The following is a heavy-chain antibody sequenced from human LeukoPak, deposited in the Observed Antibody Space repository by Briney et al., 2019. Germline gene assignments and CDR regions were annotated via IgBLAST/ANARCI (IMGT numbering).Heavy chain of an antibody. D-gene: IGHD1-26*01. J-gene: IGHJ4*02. CDR2: FDPEDGET. V-gene: IGHV1-24*01. Sequence: ASAKVSCKVSGYTLTELSMHWVRQAPGKGLEWMGGFDPEDGETIYAQKFQGRVTMTEDTSTDTAYMELSSLRSEDTAVYYCATVSGGSYSDFDYWGQGTLVTVSS. CDR1: GYTLTELS. CDR3: ATVSGGSYSDFDY.